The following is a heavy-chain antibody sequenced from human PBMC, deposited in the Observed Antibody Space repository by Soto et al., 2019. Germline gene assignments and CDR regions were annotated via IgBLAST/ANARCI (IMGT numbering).Heavy chain of an antibody. CDR2: ISAYNGNT. D-gene: IGHD3-3*01. Sequence: GASVKVSCTASGYTFTSYGISWVRQAPGQGLEWMGWISAYNGNTNYAQKLQGRVTMTTDTSTSTAYMELRSLRSDDTAVYYCARDFDFWSGYYTNPPPDRASDYWGQGTLVTVSS. CDR1: GYTFTSYG. J-gene: IGHJ4*02. CDR3: ARDFDFWSGYYTNPPPDRASDY. V-gene: IGHV1-18*01.